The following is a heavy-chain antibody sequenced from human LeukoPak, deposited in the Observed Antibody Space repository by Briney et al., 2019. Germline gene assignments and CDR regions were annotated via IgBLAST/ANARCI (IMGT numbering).Heavy chain of an antibody. CDR1: GFTFSSYA. D-gene: IGHD3-10*01. CDR3: AKAQPLHRSGPFVC. V-gene: IGHV3-23*01. J-gene: IGHJ4*02. Sequence: PGGSLRLSCAASGFTFSSYAMSWVRQAPGKGLEWVSTIGGSGGTTYYADSVKGRFTISRDNSKDTLYLQMNNLRAEDAAVYYCAKAQPLHRSGPFVCWGQGTLVTVSS. CDR2: IGGSGGTT.